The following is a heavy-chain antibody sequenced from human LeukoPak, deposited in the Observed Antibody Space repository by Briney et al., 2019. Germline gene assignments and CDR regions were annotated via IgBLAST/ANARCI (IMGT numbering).Heavy chain of an antibody. CDR2: IYYSGST. Sequence: SETLSLTCTVSGGSISSYYWSWIRQPPGKGLEWIGYIYYSGSTNYNPSLKSRVSLSVDTSKNQFSLKLSSVSAADTAVYYCARGRQWLVGYYFDYWGQGTLVTVSS. CDR3: ARGRQWLVGYYFDY. D-gene: IGHD6-19*01. V-gene: IGHV4-59*01. J-gene: IGHJ4*02. CDR1: GGSISSYY.